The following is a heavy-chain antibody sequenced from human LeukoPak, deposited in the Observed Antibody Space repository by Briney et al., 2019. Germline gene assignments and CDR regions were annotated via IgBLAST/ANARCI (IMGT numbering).Heavy chain of an antibody. D-gene: IGHD6-19*01. Sequence: PSETLSLTCTVSGGSISSSTYYWGWIRQPPGKGLEWIGSIYYSGSTYYNPSLKSRVTISVDTSKNQFSLNLNSVTAADTAVYYCARPGVSSGWYSWFAPWGQGTLVTVSS. CDR2: IYYSGST. CDR3: ARPGVSSGWYSWFAP. J-gene: IGHJ5*02. CDR1: GGSISSSTYY. V-gene: IGHV4-39*01.